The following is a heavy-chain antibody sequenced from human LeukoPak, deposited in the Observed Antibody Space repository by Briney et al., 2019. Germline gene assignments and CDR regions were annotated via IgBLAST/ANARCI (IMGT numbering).Heavy chain of an antibody. CDR2: IYYSGST. D-gene: IGHD1-26*01. J-gene: IGHJ6*02. CDR1: GVSLSGSY. CDR3: ARGPEGALYYYYGMDV. V-gene: IGHV4-59*01. Sequence: SETLSLTCAVQGVSLSGSYWNWIRQPPGKGLEWIGYIYYSGSTNYNPSLKSRVTISVDTSKNQFSLKLSSVTAADTAVYYCARGPEGALYYYYGMDVWGQGTTVTVSS.